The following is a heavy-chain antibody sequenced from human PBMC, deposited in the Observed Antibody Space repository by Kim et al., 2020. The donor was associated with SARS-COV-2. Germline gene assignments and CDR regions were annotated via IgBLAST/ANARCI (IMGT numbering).Heavy chain of an antibody. CDR1: GGSFSGYY. J-gene: IGHJ4*02. V-gene: IGHV4-34*01. Sequence: SETLSLTCAVYGGSFSGYYWTWVRQPPGKGLEWIAEIDHSGSTNYNPPLKSRFTISADTSKNQFSLRFSSVTAADTAVYFCARTTLVRGLVMNIDSWGQGSLVTVSS. D-gene: IGHD3-10*01. CDR3: ARTTLVRGLVMNIDS. CDR2: IDHSGST.